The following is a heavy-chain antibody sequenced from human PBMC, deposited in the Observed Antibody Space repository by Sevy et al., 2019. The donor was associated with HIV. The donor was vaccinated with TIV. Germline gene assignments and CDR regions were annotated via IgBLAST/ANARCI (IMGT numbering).Heavy chain of an antibody. CDR1: GYTFTSYA. V-gene: IGHV1-3*01. D-gene: IGHD4-17*01. CDR2: INAGNGNT. CDR3: ARVGNYGDYVDYYYYGMDV. Sequence: ASVKVSCKASGYTFTSYAMHWVRQAPGQRLEWMGWINAGNGNTKYSQKFQGRVTITRDTSASTAYMELSSLRSEDTAVYYCARVGNYGDYVDYYYYGMDVWGQGTTVTVSS. J-gene: IGHJ6*02.